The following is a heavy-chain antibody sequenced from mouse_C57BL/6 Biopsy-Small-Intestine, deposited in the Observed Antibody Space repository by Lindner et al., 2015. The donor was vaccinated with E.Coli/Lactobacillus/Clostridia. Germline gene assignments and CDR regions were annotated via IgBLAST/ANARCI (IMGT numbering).Heavy chain of an antibody. D-gene: IGHD2-2*01. J-gene: IGHJ4*01. CDR2: INPSTGGT. CDR1: GYTFTTYG. Sequence: VQLQESGAELARPGASVKLSCKASGYTFTTYGISWVKQGIGQSLEWIGEINPSTGGTTYNQKFKAKATLTVDKSSSTAYMQLKSLTSEDSAVYYCARRPLLWLRRGAMDYWGQGTSVTVSS. CDR3: ARRPLLWLRRGAMDY. V-gene: IGHV1-81*01.